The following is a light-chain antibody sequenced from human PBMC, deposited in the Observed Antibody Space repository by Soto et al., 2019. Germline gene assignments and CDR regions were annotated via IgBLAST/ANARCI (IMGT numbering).Light chain of an antibody. V-gene: IGLV2-23*02. CDR2: EVS. CDR3: LSYAVSSTFV. J-gene: IGLJ3*02. Sequence: QSALTQPASVSGSPGQSITISCTGTSRDVGNYNLVSWYQQHPGKAPKLMIYEVSKRPSGVSNRFSGSKSGNTASLTISGLPAEDEADYYCLSYAVSSTFVFGGGTKLTVL. CDR1: SRDVGNYNL.